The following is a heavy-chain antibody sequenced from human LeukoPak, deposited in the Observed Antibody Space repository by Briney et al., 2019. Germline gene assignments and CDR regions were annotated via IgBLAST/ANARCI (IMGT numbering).Heavy chain of an antibody. CDR2: IYYSGST. J-gene: IGHJ4*02. V-gene: IGHV4-59*08. Sequence: SETLSLTCTVSGGSISSYYWSWIRQPPGKGLEWIGYIYYSGSTNYNPSLKSRVTISVDTSKNQFSLKLSSVTAADTAVYYCARESRSIAARPSDYWGQGTLVTVSS. D-gene: IGHD6-6*01. CDR3: ARESRSIAARPSDY. CDR1: GGSISSYY.